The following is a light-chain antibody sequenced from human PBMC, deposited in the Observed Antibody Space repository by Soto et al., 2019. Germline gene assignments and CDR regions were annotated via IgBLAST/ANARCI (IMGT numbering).Light chain of an antibody. CDR3: QQYYNWPRT. CDR2: GAS. Sequence: TQSPGTLSLSPGERGTLSFMASDSSLNDYLAWYQQKPGQPPRLLIFGASARPTGIPARISGSGSGTEFTLTISSLRSEDFAVYFCQQYYNWPRTFGQGTKVDIK. J-gene: IGKJ1*01. V-gene: IGKV3-15*01. CDR1: DSSLND.